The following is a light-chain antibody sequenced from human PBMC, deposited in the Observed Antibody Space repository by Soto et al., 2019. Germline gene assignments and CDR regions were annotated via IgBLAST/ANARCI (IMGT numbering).Light chain of an antibody. J-gene: IGKJ2*01. CDR2: GAS. CDR3: QQYKDWPPYT. V-gene: IGKV3-15*01. CDR1: QRISSN. Sequence: EILMTQSQATLSFSPGERATLSCRARQRISSNVAWYQLKPGQAPRLLIYGASTRATGVPARFSGGGSGTEFTLTISSLQSEEFAVYSCQQYKDWPPYTFGQGTKLEIK.